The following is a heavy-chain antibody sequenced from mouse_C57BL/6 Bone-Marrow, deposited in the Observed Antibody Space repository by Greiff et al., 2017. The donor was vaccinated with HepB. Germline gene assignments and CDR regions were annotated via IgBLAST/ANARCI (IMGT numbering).Heavy chain of an antibody. Sequence: EVKLMESGGGLVQSGRSLRLSCATSGFTFSDFYMEWVRQAPGKGLEWIAASRNKANDYTTEYSASVKGRFIVSRDTSQSILYLQMNALRAEDTAFYSCARDAEGYAGGFVYWGQGTRVTVSA. J-gene: IGHJ3*01. V-gene: IGHV7-1*01. D-gene: IGHD2-2*01. CDR1: GFTFSDFY. CDR3: ARDAEGYAGGFVY. CDR2: SRNKANDYTT.